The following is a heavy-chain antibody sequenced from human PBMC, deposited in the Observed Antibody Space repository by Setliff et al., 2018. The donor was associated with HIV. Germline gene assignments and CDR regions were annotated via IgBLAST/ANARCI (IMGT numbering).Heavy chain of an antibody. CDR1: GDTLSSYA. CDR2: IIPIFGTA. D-gene: IGHD1-1*01. Sequence: SVKVSCKTSGDTLSSYAITWVRQAPGQGLEWMGRIIPIFGTADYAQKFQGRVTLTADESTSIAYMELNSLRSEDTAVYYCARDFEGMSTIDGFEDWGQGTLVTVSS. CDR3: ARDFEGMSTIDGFED. J-gene: IGHJ5*01. V-gene: IGHV1-69*13.